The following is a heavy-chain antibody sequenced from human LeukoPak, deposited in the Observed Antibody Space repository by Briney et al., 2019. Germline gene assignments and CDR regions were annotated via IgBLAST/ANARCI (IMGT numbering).Heavy chain of an antibody. CDR1: GYTFSDYF. Sequence: ASVKVSCKASGYTFSDYFIHWVRQAPGQGLEWMGWINPSNGGTKYAQKFQGRVTMTRDTSISTAYMELSRLRSDDTAVYYCASNREYCGGDCYSYDAFDIWGQGTMVTVSS. D-gene: IGHD2-21*01. CDR2: INPSNGGT. V-gene: IGHV1-2*02. CDR3: ASNREYCGGDCYSYDAFDI. J-gene: IGHJ3*02.